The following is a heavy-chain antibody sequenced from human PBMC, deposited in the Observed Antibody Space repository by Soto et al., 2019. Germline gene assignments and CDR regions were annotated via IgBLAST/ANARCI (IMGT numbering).Heavy chain of an antibody. CDR3: ARGSITMVRGVRRYYFDY. V-gene: IGHV1-8*01. D-gene: IGHD3-10*01. Sequence: QVQLVQSGAEVKKPGASVKVSCKASGYTFTSYDINWVRQATGQGLEGMGRMNPNSSNTGYAQKIQANVTMTRNTYIITAYMELSSLRSEDPAVYYCARGSITMVRGVRRYYFDYWGQGTLVTVGS. CDR2: MNPNSSNT. J-gene: IGHJ4*02. CDR1: GYTFTSYD.